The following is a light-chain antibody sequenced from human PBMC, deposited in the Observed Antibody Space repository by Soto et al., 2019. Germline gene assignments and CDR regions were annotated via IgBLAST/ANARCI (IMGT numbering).Light chain of an antibody. J-gene: IGLJ2*01. CDR1: ISNIGAGYD. Sequence: QSVLTQPPSVSGAPGQRVTISCTGSISNIGAGYDVHWYQQLPGTVPKVLIYGNSNRPSGVPDRFSGSKSGTSASLAITGLQAEDEADYYCAAWDDRMSGPVFGGGTKVTVL. CDR3: AAWDDRMSGPV. V-gene: IGLV1-40*01. CDR2: GNS.